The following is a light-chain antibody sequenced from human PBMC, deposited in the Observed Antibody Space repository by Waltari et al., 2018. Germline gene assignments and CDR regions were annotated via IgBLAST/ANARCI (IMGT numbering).Light chain of an antibody. Sequence: QSALTQPASVSGSPGQSITISCPGTRSDVGGYNYVSWYQQHPGKAPKLMIYDVSNRPSGVSNRFSGSKSGNTASLTISGLQAEDEADYYCSSYTSSSTLGVFGGGTKLTVL. CDR3: SSYTSSSTLGV. CDR2: DVS. CDR1: RSDVGGYNY. J-gene: IGLJ3*02. V-gene: IGLV2-14*03.